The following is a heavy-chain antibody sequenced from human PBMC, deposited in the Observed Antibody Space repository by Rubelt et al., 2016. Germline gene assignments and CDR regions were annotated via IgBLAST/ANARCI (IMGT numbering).Heavy chain of an antibody. CDR1: GGSFSGYY. Sequence: QVQLQQWGAGLLKPSETLSLTCAVYGGSFSGYYWSWIRQPPGKGLEWIGEINHSGSTNYNPSLKSRVTISVDTSKNQFSLKLSSVTAADTAVYYCATIKRGGTLPVSDYWGQGTLVTVSS. CDR3: ATIKRGGTLPVSDY. CDR2: INHSGST. D-gene: IGHD2-15*01. V-gene: IGHV4-34*01. J-gene: IGHJ4*02.